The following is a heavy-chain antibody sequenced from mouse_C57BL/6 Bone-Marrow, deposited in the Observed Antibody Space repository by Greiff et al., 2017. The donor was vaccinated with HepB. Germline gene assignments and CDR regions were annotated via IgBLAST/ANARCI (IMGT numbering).Heavy chain of an antibody. Sequence: EVMLVESGGGLVKPGGSLKLSCAASGFTFSDYGMHWVRQAPEKGLEWVAYISSGSSTIYYADTVKGRFTISRDNAKNTLFLQMTSLRSEDTAMYYCASITTVYYYAMDYWGQGTSVTVSS. CDR1: GFTFSDYG. D-gene: IGHD1-1*01. J-gene: IGHJ4*01. V-gene: IGHV5-17*01. CDR3: ASITTVYYYAMDY. CDR2: ISSGSSTI.